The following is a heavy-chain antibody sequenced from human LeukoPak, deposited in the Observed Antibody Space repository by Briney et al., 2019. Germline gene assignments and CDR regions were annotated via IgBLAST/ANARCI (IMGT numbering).Heavy chain of an antibody. CDR1: GFTFSRYA. D-gene: IGHD6-13*01. CDR2: ISGSGGST. Sequence: PGGSLRLSCAASGFTFSRYAMSWVRQAPGKGLEWVSAISGSGGSTYYADSVKGRFTISRDNSKNTLYLQMNSLRAEDTAVYYCAKRYSSSWYRDDAFDIWGQGTMVTVSS. CDR3: AKRYSSSWYRDDAFDI. V-gene: IGHV3-23*01. J-gene: IGHJ3*02.